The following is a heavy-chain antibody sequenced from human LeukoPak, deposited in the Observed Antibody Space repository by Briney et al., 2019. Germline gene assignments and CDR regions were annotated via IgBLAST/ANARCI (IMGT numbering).Heavy chain of an antibody. CDR2: IYYHENT. D-gene: IGHD1-1*01. J-gene: IGHJ4*02. CDR3: ARRAYSAAYWKHFDY. V-gene: IGHV4-39*01. Sequence: SETLSLTCTVSGVSISSSNSYWGWIRQAPGKGLEWIGSIYYHENTYYNSSLKSRVTISVDTSKNQFSLKLNSVTAADTAVYFCARRAYSAAYWKHFDYWGQGTLVTVSS. CDR1: GVSISSSNSY.